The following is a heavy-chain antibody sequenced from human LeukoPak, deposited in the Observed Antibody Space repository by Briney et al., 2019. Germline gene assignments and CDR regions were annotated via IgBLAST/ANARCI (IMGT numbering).Heavy chain of an antibody. J-gene: IGHJ4*02. D-gene: IGHD6-13*01. CDR3: AKDLRRYSSSCPDY. V-gene: IGHV3-23*01. CDR2: ISGSGGST. CDR1: GFTFSSYA. Sequence: GRSLRLSCAASGFTFSSYAMSWVRQAPGKGLEWVSAISGSGGSTYYADSVKGRFTISRDNSKNTLYLQMNSLRAEDTAVYYCAKDLRRYSSSCPDYWGQGTLVTVSS.